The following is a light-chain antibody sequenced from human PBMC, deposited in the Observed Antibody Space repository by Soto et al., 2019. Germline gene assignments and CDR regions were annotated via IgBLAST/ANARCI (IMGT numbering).Light chain of an antibody. V-gene: IGKV1-5*03. CDR3: QQYNSYPIA. J-gene: IGKJ5*01. Sequence: DIQMTQSPSTLSASVGDRVTITCRASQSISSWLAWYQQKPGKAPKLLIYKASSLESGVPSRFSGSGSGTEFTLTLSSLQPDDFATYYGQQYNSYPIAFGQGTRLEIK. CDR1: QSISSW. CDR2: KAS.